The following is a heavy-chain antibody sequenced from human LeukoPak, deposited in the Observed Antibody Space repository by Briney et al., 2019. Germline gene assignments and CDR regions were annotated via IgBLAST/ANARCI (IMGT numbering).Heavy chain of an antibody. CDR3: ARDPYGSGSRNWFDP. V-gene: IGHV3-21*01. CDR2: ISSSSSYI. D-gene: IGHD3-10*01. Sequence: PGRSLRLSCAASGFTFSSYGMHWVRQAPGKGLEWVSSISSSSSYIYYADSVKGRFTISRDNAKNSLYLQMNSLRAEDTAVYYCARDPYGSGSRNWFDPWGQGTLVTVSS. CDR1: GFTFSSYG. J-gene: IGHJ5*02.